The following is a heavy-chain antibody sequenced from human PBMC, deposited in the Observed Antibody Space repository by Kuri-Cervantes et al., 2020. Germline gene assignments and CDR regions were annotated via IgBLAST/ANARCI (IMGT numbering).Heavy chain of an antibody. CDR2: ISSSSSYI. CDR1: GFTFSSYS. J-gene: IGHJ4*02. CDR3: ARDIVGAGYFDY. D-gene: IGHD1-26*01. V-gene: IGHV3-21*01. Sequence: GESLKISCAASGFTFSSYSMNWVRQAPGKGLEWVSSISSSSSYIYYADSVKGRFTISRDNSKNTLYLQMNSLRAEDTAVYYCARDIVGAGYFDYWGQGTLVTVSS.